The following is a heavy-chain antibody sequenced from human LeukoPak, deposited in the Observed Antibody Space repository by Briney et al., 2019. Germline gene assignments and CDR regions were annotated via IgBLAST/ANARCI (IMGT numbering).Heavy chain of an antibody. CDR1: GFTFSSYA. Sequence: GGSLRLSCAASGFTFSSYAMHWVRQAPGKGLEWVAVISYDGSNKYYADSVKGRFTISRDNAKNSLYLQMNSLRAEDTAVYYCARELYYDYVWGSYRIFDYWGQGTLVTVSS. J-gene: IGHJ4*02. D-gene: IGHD3-16*02. CDR2: ISYDGSNK. V-gene: IGHV3-30*04. CDR3: ARELYYDYVWGSYRIFDY.